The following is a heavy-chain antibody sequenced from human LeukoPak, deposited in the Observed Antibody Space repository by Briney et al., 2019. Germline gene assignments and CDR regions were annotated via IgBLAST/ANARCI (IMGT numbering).Heavy chain of an antibody. Sequence: GGSLRLSCAGSGFTLSYHYADWVRQAPGKGLEWIGHTRTKAHSYTAEYAASLKGRFTVSGDDSKNSVYLQINSLRTEDTAVCYCASLYYNGGIYHPFEFWGQGTLVTVSS. V-gene: IGHV3-72*01. CDR1: GFTLSYHY. CDR2: TRTKAHSYTA. D-gene: IGHD2-15*01. CDR3: ASLYYNGGIYHPFEF. J-gene: IGHJ4*02.